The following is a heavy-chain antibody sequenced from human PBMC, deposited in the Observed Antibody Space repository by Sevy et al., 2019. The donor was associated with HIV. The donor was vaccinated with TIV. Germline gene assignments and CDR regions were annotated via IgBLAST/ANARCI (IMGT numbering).Heavy chain of an antibody. CDR2: INPNGGGR. J-gene: IGHJ4*02. V-gene: IGHV1-2*02. CDR3: SRSLYGSGTYLNDY. Sequence: ASVKVSCKDSGYTFTGYYIHWVRQAPGQGLEWMGWINPNGGGRNYAQTFQGRVTMTGDTSISTAYMDLTRLRSDDTAVYYCSRSLYGSGTYLNDYWGQGTLVTVSS. D-gene: IGHD3-10*01. CDR1: GYTFTGYY.